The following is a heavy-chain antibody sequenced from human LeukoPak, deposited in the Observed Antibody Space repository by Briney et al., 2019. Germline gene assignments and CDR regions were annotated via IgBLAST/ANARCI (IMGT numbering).Heavy chain of an antibody. Sequence: GASVKVSCKASGYTSTGYYMHWVRQAPGQGLEWMGWINPNSGGTNYAQKFQGRVTMTRDTSISTAYMELSRLRSDDTAVYYCARPRYGSGSYDYWGQGTLVTVSS. CDR3: ARPRYGSGSYDY. CDR1: GYTSTGYY. D-gene: IGHD3-10*01. J-gene: IGHJ4*02. CDR2: INPNSGGT. V-gene: IGHV1-2*02.